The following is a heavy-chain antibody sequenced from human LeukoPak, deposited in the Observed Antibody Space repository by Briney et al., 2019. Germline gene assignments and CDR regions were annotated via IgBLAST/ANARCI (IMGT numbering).Heavy chain of an antibody. CDR3: ARGIVGATLKDY. Sequence: SETLSLTCTVSGGSISSGGYYWSWIRQHPGKGLEWIGYIYYSGSTYYNPSLKSRVTISVDTSKNQFSLKLSSVTAADTAVYYCARGIVGATLKDYWGQGTLVTVSS. D-gene: IGHD1-26*01. CDR1: GGSISSGGYY. J-gene: IGHJ4*02. CDR2: IYYSGST. V-gene: IGHV4-31*03.